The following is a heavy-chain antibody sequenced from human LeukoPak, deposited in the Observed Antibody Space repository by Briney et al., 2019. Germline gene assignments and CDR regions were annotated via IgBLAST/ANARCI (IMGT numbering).Heavy chain of an antibody. V-gene: IGHV1-46*01. J-gene: IGHJ4*02. CDR3: ARGEAINY. CDR2: INPSSGSS. Sequence: ASVKVSCKASGYTFTGYYIHWVRQAPGQGLEWMGIINPSSGSSDYGQKFQGRVTMSSDTSTSTIFMELSSLRSEDTAIYYCARGEAINYWGQGTLVIVSS. CDR1: GYTFTGYY.